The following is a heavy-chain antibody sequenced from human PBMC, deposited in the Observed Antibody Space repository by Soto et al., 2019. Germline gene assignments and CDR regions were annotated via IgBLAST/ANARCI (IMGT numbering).Heavy chain of an antibody. Sequence: QVQLVQSGAEVKKPGSSVKVSCKASGGTFSSYSITWVRQAPGQGLEWMGGFVPLVGTANYAQKFQGRLTITAGESASTAYMDLSIVRSDDTSIYSCAIGSTYSGEFEVWGQGSLVTVSS. D-gene: IGHD1-26*01. CDR1: GGTFSSYS. CDR3: AIGSTYSGEFEV. CDR2: FVPLVGTA. V-gene: IGHV1-69*01. J-gene: IGHJ4*02.